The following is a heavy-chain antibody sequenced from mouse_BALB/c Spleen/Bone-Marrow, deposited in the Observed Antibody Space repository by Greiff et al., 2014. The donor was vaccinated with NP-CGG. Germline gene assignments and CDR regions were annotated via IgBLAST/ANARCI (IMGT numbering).Heavy chain of an antibody. Sequence: VQLQQSGAELVKPGASVKLSCKASAYTFTSYWMHWVKQRPGQGLEWIGEINPSNGRTNYNEKFKSKATLTVGKSSSTAYMQLSSLTSEDSAVYYCAIGLLGDYWGQGTSVTVSS. CDR1: AYTFTSYW. CDR2: INPSNGRT. CDR3: AIGLLGDY. D-gene: IGHD2-10*01. J-gene: IGHJ4*01. V-gene: IGHV1S81*02.